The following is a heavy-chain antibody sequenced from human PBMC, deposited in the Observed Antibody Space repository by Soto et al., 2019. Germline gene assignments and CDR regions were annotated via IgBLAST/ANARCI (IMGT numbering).Heavy chain of an antibody. V-gene: IGHV3-33*01. CDR1: VFTFSSYG. CDR2: IWYDGSNK. J-gene: IGHJ4*02. D-gene: IGHD6-13*01. CDR3: ARGRWSSSWPDPNYFDY. Sequence: QVQLVESGGGVVQPGRSLRLSCAASVFTFSSYGMHWVRQAPGKGLEWVAVIWYDGSNKYYADSVKGRFTISRDNSKNTLYLQMTSLRAEDTAVYYCARGRWSSSWPDPNYFDYWGQGTLVTVSS.